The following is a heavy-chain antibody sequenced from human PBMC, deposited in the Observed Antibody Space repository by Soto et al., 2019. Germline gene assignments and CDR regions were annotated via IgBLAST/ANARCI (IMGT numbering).Heavy chain of an antibody. J-gene: IGHJ4*02. CDR2: ISSNGGST. CDR1: GFTFSSYA. CDR3: ARVETFYDKWTGYYKDYYDY. Sequence: GGSLRLSCAASGFTFSSYAMHWVRQAPGKGLEYVSAISSNGGSTYYANSVKGRFTISRDNSKNTLYLQMGSLRAEDMAVYYCARVETFYDKWTGYYKDYYDYWGRGTLVTVSS. D-gene: IGHD3-9*01. V-gene: IGHV3-64*01.